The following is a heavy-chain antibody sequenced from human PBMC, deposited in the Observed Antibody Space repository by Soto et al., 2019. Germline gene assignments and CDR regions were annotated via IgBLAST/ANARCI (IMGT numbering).Heavy chain of an antibody. CDR1: GFSLSTSGVG. V-gene: IGHV2-5*02. D-gene: IGHD1-26*01. CDR2: IYWDDDK. CDR3: ARIMPWGELPGVVPNDAFDI. Sequence: SGPTLVNPTQTLTLTCTFSGFSLSTSGVGVGWIRQPPGKALEWLALIYWDDDKRYSPSLKTRLTITKDTSKNQVVLTMTNMDPVDTATYYCARIMPWGELPGVVPNDAFDIWGQGTMVTFSS. J-gene: IGHJ3*02.